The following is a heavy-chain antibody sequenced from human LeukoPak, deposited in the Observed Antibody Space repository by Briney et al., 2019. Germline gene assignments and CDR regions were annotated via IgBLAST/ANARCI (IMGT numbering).Heavy chain of an antibody. Sequence: GGSLRLSCAASGFTFSSYWMSWVHQAPGKGLEWVANIKQDGSEKYYVDSVKGRFTISRDNAKNSLYLQMNSLRAEDTAVYYCARESTTVTSRSYFDYWGQGTLVTVSS. CDR1: GFTFSSYW. D-gene: IGHD4-17*01. CDR2: IKQDGSEK. CDR3: ARESTTVTSRSYFDY. J-gene: IGHJ4*02. V-gene: IGHV3-7*03.